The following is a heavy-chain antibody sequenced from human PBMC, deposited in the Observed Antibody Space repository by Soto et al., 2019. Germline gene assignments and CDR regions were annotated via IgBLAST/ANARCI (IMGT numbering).Heavy chain of an antibody. CDR2: IYYLGTT. CDR1: GGSISSSSSY. Sequence: PSETLSLTCTVSGGSISSSSSYWGWIRQPPGKGLEWVGYIYYLGTTYYNPSLGSRVTMSVDTSKNQFSLKLSSLTAADTAVYYCARVEDYGDYFDYWGQGTLVTVSS. CDR3: ARVEDYGDYFDY. V-gene: IGHV4-39*07. J-gene: IGHJ4*02. D-gene: IGHD4-17*01.